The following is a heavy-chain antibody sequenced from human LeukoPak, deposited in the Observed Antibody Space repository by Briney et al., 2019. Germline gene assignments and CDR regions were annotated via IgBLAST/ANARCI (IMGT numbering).Heavy chain of an antibody. CDR2: IYPGDSDT. J-gene: IGHJ4*02. CDR1: GYSFTNYW. D-gene: IGHD1-26*01. Sequence: GESLRISCQGSGYSFTNYWISWVRPMPGKGLEWMGIIYPGDSDTRYSPSFQGQVTISADKSISTAYLQWSSLKASDTAMYYCARLHSGTYLGDYWGQGTLVTVSS. V-gene: IGHV5-51*01. CDR3: ARLHSGTYLGDY.